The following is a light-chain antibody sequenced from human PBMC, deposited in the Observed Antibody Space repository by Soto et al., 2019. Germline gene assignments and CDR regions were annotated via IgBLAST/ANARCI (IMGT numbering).Light chain of an antibody. V-gene: IGLV2-14*01. CDR1: SSDVGGYNY. CDR3: SSYTSISSSRV. CDR2: EVS. J-gene: IGLJ3*02. Sequence: QSALTQPASVSGSPGQSITISCTGTSSDVGGYNYVSWYQQHPGKAPKLMIYEVSNRPSGGSNRFSGSKSGNTASLTISGLQAEDEADYYCSSYTSISSSRVCGGEAKLTFL.